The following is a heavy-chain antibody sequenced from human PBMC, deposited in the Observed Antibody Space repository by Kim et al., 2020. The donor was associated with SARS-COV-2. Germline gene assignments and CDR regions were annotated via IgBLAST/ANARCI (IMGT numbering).Heavy chain of an antibody. D-gene: IGHD6-13*01. CDR1: GYTFTGYY. V-gene: IGHV1-2*02. Sequence: ASVKVSCKASGYTFTGYYMHWVRQAPGQGLEWMGWINPNSGGTNYAQKFQGRVTMTRDTSISTAYMELSRLRSDDTAVYYCATRGLSRGVYSSSWEYYFDYWGQGTLVTVSS. CDR2: INPNSGGT. CDR3: ATRGLSRGVYSSSWEYYFDY. J-gene: IGHJ4*02.